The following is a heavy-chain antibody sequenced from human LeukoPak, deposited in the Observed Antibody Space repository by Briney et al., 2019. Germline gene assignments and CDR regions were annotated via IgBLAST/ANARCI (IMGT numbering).Heavy chain of an antibody. Sequence: GGSLRLSCAASGFTFSSYAMHWVRQAPGKGLEWVGRTRNKINGYTTEYAASVKGRFTISTDASKNSLYLQMNSLKTEDTAVYYCVRSGYCSTGTCYSDYFDYWGQGTLVTVSA. CDR3: VRSGYCSTGTCYSDYFDY. J-gene: IGHJ4*02. CDR2: TRNKINGYTT. D-gene: IGHD2-15*01. CDR1: GFTFSSYA. V-gene: IGHV3-72*01.